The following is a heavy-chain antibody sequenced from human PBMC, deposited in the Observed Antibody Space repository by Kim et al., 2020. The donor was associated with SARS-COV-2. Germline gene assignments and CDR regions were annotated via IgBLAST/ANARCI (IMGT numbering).Heavy chain of an antibody. D-gene: IGHD6-19*01. CDR2: ITRGCDT. Sequence: GGSLRLSCAASGLTLRSYAMNWVRQGPGKGLELVSSITRGCDTYYAASVKGRFTISRDNFKVTLSLQMNSLRAEDTGNYYCVPCVTLADRSGWCTFFDHWGQGTLVTVS. V-gene: IGHV3-23*01. J-gene: IGHJ4*02. CDR3: VPCVTLADRSGWCTFFDH. CDR1: GLTLRSYA.